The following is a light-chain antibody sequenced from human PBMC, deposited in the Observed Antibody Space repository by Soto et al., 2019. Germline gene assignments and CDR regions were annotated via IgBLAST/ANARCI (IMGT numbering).Light chain of an antibody. CDR3: QQYNYWPRT. CDR2: GAS. J-gene: IGKJ5*01. CDR1: QSVSSN. Sequence: EIVMAQSPAALSVSPGERATRSCRASQSVSSNLAWYQQKPGQAPRLLIYGASTRATGIPARFSGSGSGTEFTLTISSLQSEDFAVYYCQQYNYWPRTFGQGTRLEI. V-gene: IGKV3-15*01.